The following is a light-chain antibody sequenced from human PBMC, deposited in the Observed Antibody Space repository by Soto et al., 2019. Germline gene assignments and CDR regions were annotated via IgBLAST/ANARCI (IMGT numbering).Light chain of an antibody. J-gene: IGKJ4*01. Sequence: DIQMTQSPSTLSASVGDRVTITCRASQSISTWLAWYQQKPGKAPKLLIYKASSLEGGVPSRFSGSGSGTEFNLTISSLQPDDFATYYCQQHKTYPLTFGGGTTVDIK. CDR3: QQHKTYPLT. CDR1: QSISTW. V-gene: IGKV1-5*03. CDR2: KAS.